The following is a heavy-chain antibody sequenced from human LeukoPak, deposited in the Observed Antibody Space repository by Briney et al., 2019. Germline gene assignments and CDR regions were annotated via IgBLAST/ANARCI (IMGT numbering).Heavy chain of an antibody. CDR2: IYYSGST. J-gene: IGHJ3*02. CDR1: SGSIRSSTYY. D-gene: IGHD1-14*01. CDR3: ARGENRNDAFDI. Sequence: SETLSLTCTVSSGSIRSSTYYWGWIRQPPGKGLEWIGIIYYSGSTYYNPSLKSRVTISVDTSKNQFSLKLSSVTAADTAVYYCARGENRNDAFDIWGQGTMVTVSS. V-gene: IGHV4-39*07.